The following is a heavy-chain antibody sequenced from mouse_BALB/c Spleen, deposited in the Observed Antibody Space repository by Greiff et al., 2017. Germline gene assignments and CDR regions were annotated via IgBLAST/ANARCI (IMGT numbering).Heavy chain of an antibody. J-gene: IGHJ2*01. CDR2: ISSCSSTI. CDR3: ARETARALYYFDY. CDR1: GFTFSSFG. Sequence: EVKLVESGGGLVQPGGSRKLSCAASGFTFSSFGMHWVRQAPEKGLEWVAYISSCSSTIYYADTVKGRFTITRDNTKNTLFLQMTSLRSEDTAMYYCARETARALYYFDYWGQGTTLTVSS. V-gene: IGHV5-17*02. D-gene: IGHD3-2*01.